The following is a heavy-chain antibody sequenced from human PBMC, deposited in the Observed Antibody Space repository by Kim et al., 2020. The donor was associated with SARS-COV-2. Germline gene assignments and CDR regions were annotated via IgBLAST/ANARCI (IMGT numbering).Heavy chain of an antibody. V-gene: IGHV1-46*01. J-gene: IGHJ5*02. CDR2: IHPGNGGT. Sequence: ASVKVSCKTSGYTFTSDYIHWVRQAPGQGFEWIGIIHPGNGGTRYTQEFQGRVTLSRDTSTSTVYMDLSSLRSEDTAVYYCGRDLGGGHCIDLWGQGSLITVSS. D-gene: IGHD2-15*01. CDR3: GRDLGGGHCIDL. CDR1: GYTFTSDY.